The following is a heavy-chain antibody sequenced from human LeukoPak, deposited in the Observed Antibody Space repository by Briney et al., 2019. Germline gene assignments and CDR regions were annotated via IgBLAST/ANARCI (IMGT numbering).Heavy chain of an antibody. CDR3: ARVGSSSWYPFDY. D-gene: IGHD6-13*01. J-gene: IGHJ4*02. Sequence: GGSLGLSCAASGFTFSSYWMSWVRQAPGKGLEWVANIKQDGSEKYYVDSVKGRFTISRDNAKNSLYLQMNSLRAEDTAVYYCARVGSSSWYPFDYWGQGTLVTVSS. CDR1: GFTFSSYW. CDR2: IKQDGSEK. V-gene: IGHV3-7*01.